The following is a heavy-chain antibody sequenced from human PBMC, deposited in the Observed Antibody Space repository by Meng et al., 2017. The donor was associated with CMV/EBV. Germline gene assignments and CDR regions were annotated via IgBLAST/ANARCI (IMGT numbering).Heavy chain of an antibody. D-gene: IGHD5-18*01. Sequence: GGSLRLSCAASGFTFSSYGMHWVRQAPGKGLEWVAFIWYDGSNKYYADSVKGRFTISRDNSKNTLYLQMNSLRAEDTAVYYCARPTAGYSYGLVFRTNWFDPWGQGTLVTVSS. J-gene: IGHJ5*02. CDR2: IWYDGSNK. CDR3: ARPTAGYSYGLVFRTNWFDP. V-gene: IGHV3-30*02. CDR1: GFTFSSYG.